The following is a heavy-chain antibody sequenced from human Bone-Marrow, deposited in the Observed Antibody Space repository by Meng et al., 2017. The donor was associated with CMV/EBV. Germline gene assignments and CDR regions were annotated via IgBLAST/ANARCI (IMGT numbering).Heavy chain of an antibody. CDR2: IYYSGST. V-gene: IGHV4-61*03. Sequence: SETLSLTCTVSGCSVSSGSYYWSWIRQPPGKGLEWIGYIYYSGSTYYNPSLKSRVTISVDTSKNHFSLKLSSVTAADTAVYYCAREGYDFWSGYANPRDDFDIWGQGTMVTVSS. D-gene: IGHD3-3*01. J-gene: IGHJ3*02. CDR3: AREGYDFWSGYANPRDDFDI. CDR1: GCSVSSGSYY.